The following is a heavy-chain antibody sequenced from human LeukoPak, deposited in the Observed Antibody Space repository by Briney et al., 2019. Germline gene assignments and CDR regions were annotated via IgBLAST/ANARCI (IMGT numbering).Heavy chain of an antibody. J-gene: IGHJ4*02. Sequence: SVKVSCKASGGTFSSYAISWVRQAPGQGLEWMGGIIPIFGTANYAQKFQGRVTITADESTSTAYMELSSLRSEDTAVYYCARESLGGSGSYRFDYWGQGTLVTVSS. CDR1: GGTFSSYA. D-gene: IGHD3-10*01. CDR3: ARESLGGSGSYRFDY. CDR2: IIPIFGTA. V-gene: IGHV1-69*13.